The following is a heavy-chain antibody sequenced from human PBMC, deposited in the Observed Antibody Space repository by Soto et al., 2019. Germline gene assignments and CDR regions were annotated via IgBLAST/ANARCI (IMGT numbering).Heavy chain of an antibody. Sequence: QVQLQESGPGLVKPSGTLSLTCAVSGGSISSSNWWRWVRQPRGKGLEWIGEISHSGRTNYNTSLKSRGTITVDKSKNQFSLMLSSGTAADTAVYYCAGATVTTYYYCCMDVWGQGTTVTVSS. V-gene: IGHV4-4*02. CDR1: GGSISSSNW. J-gene: IGHJ6*02. CDR3: AGATVTTYYYCCMDV. CDR2: ISHSGRT. D-gene: IGHD4-17*01.